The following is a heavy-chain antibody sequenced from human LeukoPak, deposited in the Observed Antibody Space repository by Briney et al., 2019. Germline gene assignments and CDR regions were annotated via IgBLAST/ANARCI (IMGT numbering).Heavy chain of an antibody. Sequence: PSETLTLTCAVSGGSFSGYYLSWIRQAPGKGLEWIGEINHSGSTNYNPALKSRVTISIDTSKNQFSLQLSSVTAADTAVYYCARRRRWPQTQAGDYWGQGTLVTVSS. CDR3: ARRRRWPQTQAGDY. V-gene: IGHV4-34*01. CDR1: GGSFSGYY. CDR2: INHSGST. D-gene: IGHD5-24*01. J-gene: IGHJ4*02.